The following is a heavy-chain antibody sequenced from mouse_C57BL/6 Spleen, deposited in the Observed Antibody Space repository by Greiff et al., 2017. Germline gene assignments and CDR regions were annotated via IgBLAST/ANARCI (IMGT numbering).Heavy chain of an antibody. J-gene: IGHJ1*03. Sequence: VQLQQSGAELVKPGASVKLSCTASGFNIKDYYMHWVKQRTEQGLEWIGRIDPEDGETKYAPKFPGKATITADTSSNTAYLQLSSLTSEDTAVYYCAGSYWYCDVWGTGTTVTVSS. V-gene: IGHV14-2*01. CDR1: GFNIKDYY. CDR2: IDPEDGET. CDR3: AGSYWYCDV.